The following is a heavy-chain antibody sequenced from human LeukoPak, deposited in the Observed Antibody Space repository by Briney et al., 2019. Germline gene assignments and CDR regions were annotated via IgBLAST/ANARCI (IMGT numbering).Heavy chain of an antibody. D-gene: IGHD3-3*01. CDR2: IDHSGST. V-gene: IGHV4-34*01. Sequence: SETLSLTCAVYGGSFSGYYWSWIRQPPGKGLEWIGEIDHSGSTNYNPSLKSRVTISVDTSKNQFSLKLSSVTAADTAVYYCARLSAYYDFWSGYYKGYNWFDPWGQGTLVTVSS. J-gene: IGHJ5*02. CDR1: GGSFSGYY. CDR3: ARLSAYYDFWSGYYKGYNWFDP.